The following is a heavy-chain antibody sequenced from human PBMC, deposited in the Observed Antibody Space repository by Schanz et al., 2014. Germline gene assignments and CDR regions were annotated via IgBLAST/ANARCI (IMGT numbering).Heavy chain of an antibody. Sequence: QLQLVQSGAEVKKPGSSVKVSCKASGGTFPSDTFTWVRQAPGQGLEWMGRIIPLMGRTNYAQKFQGRVTITADKSTFTAYMDVSSLRSEDTAVYYCASSGAGYSSSWDFDYWGQGTLVTGSS. CDR1: GGTFPSDT. CDR2: IIPLMGRT. J-gene: IGHJ4*02. V-gene: IGHV1-69*02. D-gene: IGHD6-13*01. CDR3: ASSGAGYSSSWDFDY.